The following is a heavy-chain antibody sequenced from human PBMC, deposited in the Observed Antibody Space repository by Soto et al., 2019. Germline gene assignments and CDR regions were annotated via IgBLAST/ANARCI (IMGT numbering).Heavy chain of an antibody. J-gene: IGHJ6*04. V-gene: IGHV1-69*05. D-gene: IGHD2-15*01. CDR1: GGTFSSYA. CDR2: IIPIFGTA. CDR3: ASDYCGGGSCPLYYGRDV. Sequence: SVKVSCKASGGTFSSYAISWVRQAPGQGLEWMGGIIPIFGTANYAQKFQGRVTITRDTSASPAYLELSSLRSEDTAVYYRASDYCGGGSCPLYYGRDVGGKGTTVTVSS.